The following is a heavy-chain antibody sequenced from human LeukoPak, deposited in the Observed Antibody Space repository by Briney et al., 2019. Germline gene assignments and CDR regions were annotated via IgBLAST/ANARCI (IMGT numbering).Heavy chain of an antibody. CDR1: DFSISSSYY. V-gene: IGHV4-38-2*02. Sequence: SETLSLTCTVSDFSISSSYYWGWIRQPPGKGLEWIGNIAHSGNTYYNPSLKSRVTMSIDTSKNQLSLKLTSVTAADTAVYYCARPHSGSYYGWFDPWGQGTLVTVSS. CDR2: IAHSGNT. J-gene: IGHJ5*02. CDR3: ARPHSGSYYGWFDP. D-gene: IGHD1-26*01.